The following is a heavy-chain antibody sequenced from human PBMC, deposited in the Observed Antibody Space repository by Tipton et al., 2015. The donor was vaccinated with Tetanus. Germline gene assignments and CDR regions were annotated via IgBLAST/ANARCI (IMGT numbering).Heavy chain of an antibody. CDR2: ITGSGSHT. Sequence: SLRLSCAASGFTFNTYAMTLVRQAPGKGPEWVSSITGSGSHTYYADSVRGRFTISRDNSKNTLYLQMSSLRVEDTAVYYCATGGTHCSDGSCILVPWGQGTQVTVPS. CDR3: ATGGTHCSDGSCILVP. CDR1: GFTFNTYA. V-gene: IGHV3-23*01. J-gene: IGHJ5*02. D-gene: IGHD2-15*01.